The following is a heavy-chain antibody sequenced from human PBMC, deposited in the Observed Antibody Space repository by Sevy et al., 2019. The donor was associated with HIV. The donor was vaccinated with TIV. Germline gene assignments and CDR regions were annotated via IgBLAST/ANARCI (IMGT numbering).Heavy chain of an antibody. CDR3: ARHVLGYCSSTSCRSTYGMDV. D-gene: IGHD2-2*01. Sequence: GESLKISCKGSEYSFTSYWIGWVRQMPGKGLAWMGIIYPGDSDTRYSPSFQGQVTISADKSISTAYLQWSSLKASDTAMYYCARHVLGYCSSTSCRSTYGMDVWGQGTTVTVSS. J-gene: IGHJ6*02. V-gene: IGHV5-51*01. CDR2: IYPGDSDT. CDR1: EYSFTSYW.